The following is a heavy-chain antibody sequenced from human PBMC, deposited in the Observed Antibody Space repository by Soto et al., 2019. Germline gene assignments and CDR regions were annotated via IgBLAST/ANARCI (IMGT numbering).Heavy chain of an antibody. V-gene: IGHV1-18*01. D-gene: IGHD3-22*01. J-gene: IGHJ6*02. Sequence: QVQLIQSAAEVKKPGASVKVSCKTSGYNFTNFGISWVRQAPGQGLEWMGWISAYEGNTNHAQKFQGRVTMTTDTSTSTAYRELTSLTSDDSAVYYCATDLTIVASVYYSSGMDVWGQGTTVTVSS. CDR1: GYNFTNFG. CDR3: ATDLTIVASVYYSSGMDV. CDR2: ISAYEGNT.